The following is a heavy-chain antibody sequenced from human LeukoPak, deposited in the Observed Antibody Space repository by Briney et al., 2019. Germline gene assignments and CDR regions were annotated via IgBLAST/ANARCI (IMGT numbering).Heavy chain of an antibody. J-gene: IGHJ3*02. CDR1: AFTFCNHA. CDR2: IRSEVSST. CDR3: VKDHHSRYTAYESAFDI. D-gene: IGHD5-12*01. V-gene: IGHV3-64D*06. Sequence: PAGSLRFSSSASAFTFCNHAMHWVRQAPGQGLEYVSDIRSEVSSTYCADTVNGGFTISRDNSKTTLYLKLSGLRADNTALYYGVKDHHSRYTAYESAFDIWGQGTMVTVSS.